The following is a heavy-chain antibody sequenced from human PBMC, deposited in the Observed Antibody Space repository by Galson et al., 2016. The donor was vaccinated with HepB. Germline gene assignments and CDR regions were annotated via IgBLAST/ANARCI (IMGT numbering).Heavy chain of an antibody. CDR3: ARDANLAYCRGDCYWFDY. D-gene: IGHD2-21*02. CDR1: GFTFSRYS. V-gene: IGHV3-30*03. CDR2: ASYDGSNN. J-gene: IGHJ4*02. Sequence: SLRLSCAASGFTFSRYSMNWVRQAPGKGLEWVAVASYDGSNNYYPDSVKDRFTVFRDNSKNTLYLQMNSLRTEDTAVYYCARDANLAYCRGDCYWFDYWGPGTLVTVSS.